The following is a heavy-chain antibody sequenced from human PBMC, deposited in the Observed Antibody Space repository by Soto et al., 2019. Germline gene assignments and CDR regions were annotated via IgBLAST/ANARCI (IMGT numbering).Heavy chain of an antibody. J-gene: IGHJ4*02. V-gene: IGHV6-1*01. CDR3: ARDYYESGGYFDC. Sequence: QSLSLTCALSGANVSGNSAAWTWIRQSPPRSLEWLGRTYYRSKWNTDYAVSVNSRITISPDTSKNQFSLQLKTVTPEDTDVYYCARDYYESGGYFDCWGQGNLVTVSS. CDR1: GANVSGNSAA. CDR2: TYYRSKWNT. D-gene: IGHD3-22*01.